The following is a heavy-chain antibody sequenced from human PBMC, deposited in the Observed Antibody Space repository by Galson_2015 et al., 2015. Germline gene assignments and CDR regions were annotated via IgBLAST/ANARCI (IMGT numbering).Heavy chain of an antibody. CDR3: AKDYYDSSGYFQH. Sequence: SLRLSCAASGFTFSSYGMHWVRQAPGKGLEWVAVISYDGSNKYCADSVKGRFTISRDNSKNTLYLQMNSLRAEDTAVYYCAKDYYDSSGYFQHWSQGTLVTVSS. CDR1: GFTFSSYG. CDR2: ISYDGSNK. J-gene: IGHJ1*01. V-gene: IGHV3-30*18. D-gene: IGHD3-22*01.